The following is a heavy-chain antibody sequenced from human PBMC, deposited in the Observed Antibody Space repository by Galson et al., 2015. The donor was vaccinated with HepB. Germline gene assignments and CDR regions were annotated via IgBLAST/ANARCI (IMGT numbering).Heavy chain of an antibody. Sequence: SLRLSCAASGFIFTSYPMHWVRQAPGKGLEWVAVISYDGTNKDYADSVKGRFTISRDNSKNTLYLQMNSLRAEDTAEYYCVSHIYWGQGTLVTVSS. CDR3: VSHIY. V-gene: IGHV3-30*04. J-gene: IGHJ4*02. CDR1: GFIFTSYP. CDR2: ISYDGTNK.